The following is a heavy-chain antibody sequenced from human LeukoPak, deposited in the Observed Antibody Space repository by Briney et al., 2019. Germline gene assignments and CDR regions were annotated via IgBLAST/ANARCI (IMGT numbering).Heavy chain of an antibody. CDR3: ASTPDY. Sequence: GGSLRLSCAASGFTFSSYSMNWVRQAPGKGLEWVSVIYSGGSTYYADSVKGRFTISRDNSKNTLYLQMNSLRAEDTAVYYCASTPDYWGQGTLVTVSS. CDR2: IYSGGST. CDR1: GFTFSSYS. V-gene: IGHV3-53*01. J-gene: IGHJ4*02.